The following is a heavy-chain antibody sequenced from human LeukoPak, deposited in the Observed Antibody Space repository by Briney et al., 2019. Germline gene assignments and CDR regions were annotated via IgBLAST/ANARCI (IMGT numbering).Heavy chain of an antibody. CDR2: IIPIFGTA. J-gene: IGHJ5*02. D-gene: IGHD4-11*01. Sequence: SVKVSFKASGGTFISYAISWVRQAPGKGLEWMGGIIPIFGTANYAQNFQGRVTITTDESTSTAYMELSSLRSEDTAVYYYASKLFSHGDYSNFWFDPWGQGTLVTVSS. CDR1: GGTFISYA. CDR3: ASKLFSHGDYSNFWFDP. V-gene: IGHV1-69*05.